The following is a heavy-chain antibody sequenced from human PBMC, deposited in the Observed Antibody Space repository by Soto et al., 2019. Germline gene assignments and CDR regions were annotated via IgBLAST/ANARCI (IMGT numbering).Heavy chain of an antibody. CDR2: IRGSDGTT. D-gene: IGHD2-8*02. V-gene: IGHV3-23*01. Sequence: EVQLLESGGGLGQPGGSLRLSCVASGFTFSTHDMTWVRQAPGKGLEWVSGIRGSDGTTHYADSVKGRFTMSRDISKNTLYLEMNSLRADDRAVYYCVKGYWGDYWGQGTLVTVSS. CDR3: VKGYWGDY. J-gene: IGHJ4*02. CDR1: GFTFSTHD.